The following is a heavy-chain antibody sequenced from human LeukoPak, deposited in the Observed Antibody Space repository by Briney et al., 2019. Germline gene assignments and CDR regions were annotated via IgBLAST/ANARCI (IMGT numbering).Heavy chain of an antibody. V-gene: IGHV3-66*02. D-gene: IGHD2-2*01. CDR2: IYSGGST. Sequence: PGGSLRLSCAASGFTVSSNYMSWVRQAPGKGLEWVSVIYSGGSTYYADSVKGRFTISRDNSKNTLYLQMNSLRAEDTAVYYCARVLVPARREDNWFDPWGQGTLVTVSS. CDR3: ARVLVPARREDNWFDP. J-gene: IGHJ5*02. CDR1: GFTVSSNY.